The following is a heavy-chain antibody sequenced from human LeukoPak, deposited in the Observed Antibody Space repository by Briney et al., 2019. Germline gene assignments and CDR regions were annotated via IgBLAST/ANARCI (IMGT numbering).Heavy chain of an antibody. CDR2: NDWDDDR. Sequence: SGPTLLNPTPTLTLTCTFSGFSLGTTGVRVRWIRQPPGKALEWLTINDWDDDRFYTTSLKTRLTISKDTSKNQVVLTITHMDPVHTATYYCARGVYGHWFDLWGQGTLVTVSS. J-gene: IGHJ5*02. D-gene: IGHD4-17*01. CDR3: ARGVYGHWFDL. V-gene: IGHV2-70*04. CDR1: GFSLGTTGVR.